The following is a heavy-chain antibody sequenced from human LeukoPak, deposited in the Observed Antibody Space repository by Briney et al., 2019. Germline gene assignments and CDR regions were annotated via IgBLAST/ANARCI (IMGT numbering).Heavy chain of an antibody. V-gene: IGHV3-74*01. J-gene: IGHJ6*02. CDR1: GFSFSGHW. CDR2: MNSDGSTT. Sequence: GGSLRLSCTASGFSFSGHWMHWARQLQGKGLVWVSRMNSDGSTTTYADSVKGRFTISRDNAKNTLYLQMNSLRAEDTAMYYCARDPDGSGSQYGMDVWGQGTTVTVSS. CDR3: ARDPDGSGSQYGMDV. D-gene: IGHD3-10*01.